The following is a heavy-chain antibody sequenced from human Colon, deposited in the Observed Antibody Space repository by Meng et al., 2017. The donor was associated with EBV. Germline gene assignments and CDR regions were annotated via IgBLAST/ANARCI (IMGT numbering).Heavy chain of an antibody. CDR2: IYYSGST. CDR1: GGSVCSGGYY. D-gene: IGHD6-19*01. V-gene: IGHV4-31*03. Sequence: QVERRGAGPGLWRPSQTLSLPFTVSGGSVCSGGYYWTLIRQHPGEGLEWFGLIYYSGSTFYNPSLKRRVIISIDTSKNQFSLNLRSVTAADTAVYYCARVSSGWDYFDYWGQGTLVTVSS. J-gene: IGHJ4*02. CDR3: ARVSSGWDYFDY.